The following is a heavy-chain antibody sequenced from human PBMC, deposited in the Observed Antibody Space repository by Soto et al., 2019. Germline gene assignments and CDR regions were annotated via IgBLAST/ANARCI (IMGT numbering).Heavy chain of an antibody. Sequence: GGSLRLSCAASGFTFSSYAMSWVRQAPGKGLEWVSAISGSGGSTYYADSVKGRFTISRDNSKNTLYLQMNSLRAEDTAVYYCANNPAMVRGVIITFASYWGQGTLGTVSS. J-gene: IGHJ4*02. CDR1: GFTFSSYA. V-gene: IGHV3-23*01. CDR3: ANNPAMVRGVIITFASY. D-gene: IGHD3-10*01. CDR2: ISGSGGST.